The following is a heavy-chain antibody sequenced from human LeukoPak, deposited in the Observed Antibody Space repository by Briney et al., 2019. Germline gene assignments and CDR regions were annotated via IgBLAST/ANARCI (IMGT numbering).Heavy chain of an antibody. V-gene: IGHV4-39*07. CDR1: GGSISSTSHY. D-gene: IGHD6-19*01. CDR3: VRGRLAVAGTLTADF. Sequence: PSETLSLTCTVSGGSISSTSHYWGWIRQPPGKGLEWIGSMYDRGMTYYNSSLKSLVIISVDTSKNQFSLKLSSVTAADTAVYYCVRGRLAVAGTLTADFWGQGTLVTVSS. J-gene: IGHJ4*02. CDR2: MYDRGMT.